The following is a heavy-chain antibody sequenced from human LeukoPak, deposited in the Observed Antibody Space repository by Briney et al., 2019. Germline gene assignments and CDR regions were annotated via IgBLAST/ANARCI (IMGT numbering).Heavy chain of an antibody. J-gene: IGHJ6*04. Sequence: GGSLRLSCAASGLTFSMYWMSCVRQAPGKGLEWLANIKKDGIEKNYVDSVKGRFTISRDNAKNSLYLQMNSLRAEDTAVYYCAREAPESYGMDVWGKGTTVTVSS. CDR2: IKKDGIEK. CDR3: AREAPESYGMDV. V-gene: IGHV3-7*03. CDR1: GLTFSMYW. D-gene: IGHD1-14*01.